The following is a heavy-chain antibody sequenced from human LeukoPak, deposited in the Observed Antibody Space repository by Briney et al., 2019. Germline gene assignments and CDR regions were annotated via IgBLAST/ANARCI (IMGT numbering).Heavy chain of an antibody. D-gene: IGHD2-2*01. J-gene: IGHJ4*02. CDR3: ARDSCSSTSCRKKFDN. CDR2: IYTDGST. CDR1: ADSISSYY. Sequence: SETLSLTCTVSADSISSYYWSWIRQPAGKGLEWIGRIYTDGSTYYNPSLKSRVTMSVDTSKKHFSLQLSSVTAADTAVYYCARDSCSSTSCRKKFDNWGQGTLVTVSS. V-gene: IGHV4-4*07.